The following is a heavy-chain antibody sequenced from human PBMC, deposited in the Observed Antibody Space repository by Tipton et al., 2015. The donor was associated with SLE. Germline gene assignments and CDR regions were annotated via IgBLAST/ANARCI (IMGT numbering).Heavy chain of an antibody. CDR2: ISSSGSTI. CDR3: ARATVTTSPFDY. D-gene: IGHD4-17*01. Sequence: SLRLSCAASGFTFRSYEMNWVRQAPGKGLEWVSYISSSGSTIYYADSVKGRFTISRDNAKNSLYLQMNSLRAEDTALYYCARATVTTSPFDYWGQGTLVTVSS. V-gene: IGHV3-48*03. J-gene: IGHJ4*02. CDR1: GFTFRSYE.